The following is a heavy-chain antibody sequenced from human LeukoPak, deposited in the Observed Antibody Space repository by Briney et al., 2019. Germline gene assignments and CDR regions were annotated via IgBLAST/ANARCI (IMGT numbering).Heavy chain of an antibody. Sequence: ASVKVSCKASGYTFTSYAMHWVRQAPGQGLEWMGWINPNSGGTNYAQKFQGRVTMTRDTSISTAYMELSRLRSDDTAVYYCARDLNRHYDSSGYYIPTYYYYYMDVWGKGTTVTISS. CDR2: INPNSGGT. CDR1: GYTFTSYA. J-gene: IGHJ6*03. D-gene: IGHD3-22*01. CDR3: ARDLNRHYDSSGYYIPTYYYYYMDV. V-gene: IGHV1-2*02.